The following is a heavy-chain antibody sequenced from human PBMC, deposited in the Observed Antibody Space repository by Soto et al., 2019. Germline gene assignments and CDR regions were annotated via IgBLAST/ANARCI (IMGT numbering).Heavy chain of an antibody. CDR2: ISAYNGNT. Sequence: ASVKVSCKASGYTFTRYGISWVRQAPGQGIEWMGWISAYNGNTNYAQKLQGRVTMTTDTSTSTAYMELRSLRSDDTAVYYCARDEKKLLYFDSTRYYYSGMAVCGQGTTVTDPS. CDR1: GYTFTRYG. J-gene: IGHJ6*02. V-gene: IGHV1-18*01. CDR3: ARDEKKLLYFDSTRYYYSGMAV. D-gene: IGHD3-9*01.